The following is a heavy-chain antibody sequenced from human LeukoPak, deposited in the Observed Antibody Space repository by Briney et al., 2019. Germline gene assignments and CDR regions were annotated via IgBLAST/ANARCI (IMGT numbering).Heavy chain of an antibody. Sequence: GGSLRLSWAASGLAFSSNWMGWVRQAPGGGLELVANISLEGRGESCMASVKGRCAFSRHNARCSLGLPLNSLRAGPTVVFCCANQAYSRFDYWGQGTLVTVSS. CDR3: ANQAYSRFDY. J-gene: IGHJ4*02. D-gene: IGHD4-11*01. CDR2: ISLEGRGE. V-gene: IGHV3-7*01. CDR1: GLAFSSNW.